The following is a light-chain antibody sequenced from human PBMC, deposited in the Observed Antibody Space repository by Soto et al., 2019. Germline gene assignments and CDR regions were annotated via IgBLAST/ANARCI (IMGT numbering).Light chain of an antibody. J-gene: IGKJ2*01. V-gene: IGKV1-39*01. Sequence: DIQMTQSPSSLSASVGERVTITCRASQSIISFLNWYQQKPGKAPELLIYAASSLQSGVPSRFSGSGSGTDFTLTISSLQPEDFATFYCQQSYDTPYTFGQGTKLEIK. CDR1: QSIISF. CDR3: QQSYDTPYT. CDR2: AAS.